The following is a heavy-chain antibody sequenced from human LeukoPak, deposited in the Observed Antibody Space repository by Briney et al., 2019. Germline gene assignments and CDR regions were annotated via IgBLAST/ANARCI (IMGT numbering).Heavy chain of an antibody. Sequence: ASVKVSCKASGYTFSIYYMHWVRQAPGQGLEWMGIINPSGTNTSYAQRFQGRVTMTRDTSTSTVYMQLSSLRSEDTAVYYCARSGSSTSCPRDYWGQGTLVTVAS. J-gene: IGHJ4*02. D-gene: IGHD2-2*01. CDR3: ARSGSSTSCPRDY. V-gene: IGHV1-46*01. CDR2: INPSGTNT. CDR1: GYTFSIYY.